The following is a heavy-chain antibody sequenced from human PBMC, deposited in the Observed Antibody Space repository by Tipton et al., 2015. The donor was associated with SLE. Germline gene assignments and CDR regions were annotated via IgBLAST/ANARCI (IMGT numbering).Heavy chain of an antibody. J-gene: IGHJ5*02. D-gene: IGHD2-21*02. CDR1: GGSFSNYY. CDR2: IHHSGST. CDR3: ARSVDTVTADWFAP. Sequence: TLSLTCAVYGGSFSNYYWSWIRQPPGKGLEWIGEIHHSGSTNYNPSLNSRLTILLDTSKTQFFLRLTYMTAAETAVYYWARSVDTVTADWFAPWGQGALGTVS. V-gene: IGHV4-34*01.